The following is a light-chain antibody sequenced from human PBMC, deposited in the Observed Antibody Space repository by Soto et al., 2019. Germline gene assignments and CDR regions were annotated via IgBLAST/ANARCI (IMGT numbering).Light chain of an antibody. CDR1: QGIRNY. CDR3: QKYNIPPIT. J-gene: IGKJ5*01. V-gene: IGKV1-27*01. CDR2: AAS. Sequence: DIPTSKWPASLSASVGDRVTITCRASQGIRNYLAWYQQRPGKVPKLLIYAASTLQSGVPSRFSGSGSGTDFTLTISMLPQEDIAPYCCQKYNIPPITFGQGTRLEIK.